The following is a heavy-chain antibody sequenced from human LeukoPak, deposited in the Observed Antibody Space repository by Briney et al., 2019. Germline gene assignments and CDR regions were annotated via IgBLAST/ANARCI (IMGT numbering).Heavy chain of an antibody. D-gene: IGHD5/OR15-5a*01. CDR2: IIPIFGTA. CDR3: ARVVSQNWYFDL. J-gene: IGHJ2*01. V-gene: IGHV1-69*05. CDR1: GGTFSSYA. Sequence: SVKVSCKASGGTFSSYAISWVRQAPGQGLEWMGGIIPIFGTANYAQKFQGRVTITTDESTSTAYMELSSLRSEDTAVYYCARVVSQNWYFDLWGRGTLVTVSS.